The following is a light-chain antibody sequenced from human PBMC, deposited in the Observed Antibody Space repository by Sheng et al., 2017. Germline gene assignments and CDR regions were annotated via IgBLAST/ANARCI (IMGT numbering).Light chain of an antibody. V-gene: IGKV3-15*01. Sequence: EVVMTQSPATLSLSPGERATLSCRASQSVGGDLAWYQQKPGQAPRLLISAASSRAAGVPARFSGRGSGTDFTLTISSLQSEDFATYYCQQYNSYPLTFGGGTKVEIK. CDR1: QSVGGD. CDR3: QQYNSYPLT. J-gene: IGKJ4*01. CDR2: AAS.